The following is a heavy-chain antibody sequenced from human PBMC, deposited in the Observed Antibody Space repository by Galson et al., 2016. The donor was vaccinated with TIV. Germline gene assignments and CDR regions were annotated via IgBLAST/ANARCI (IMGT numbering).Heavy chain of an antibody. CDR1: GFSLSRSRMC. J-gene: IGHJ6*02. Sequence: PALVKPTQTLTLTCTFSGFSLSRSRMCVTWMRQPPGKALEWLARIDGDDDTYYNNFLATRPFITKDTSRNQVVLTLTNLDPADTATYYCARASSDYFYNYVMDVWGQGTTVTVS. V-gene: IGHV2-70*11. D-gene: IGHD6-19*01. CDR2: IDGDDDT. CDR3: ARASSDYFYNYVMDV.